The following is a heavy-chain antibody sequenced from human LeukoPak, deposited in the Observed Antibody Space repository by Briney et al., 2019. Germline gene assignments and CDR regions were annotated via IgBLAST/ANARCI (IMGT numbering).Heavy chain of an antibody. D-gene: IGHD3-9*01. CDR2: IYYSGST. J-gene: IGHJ3*02. V-gene: IGHV4-59*01. CDR1: GGSISSYY. Sequence: SETLSLTCTDSGGSISSYYWSWIRQPPGKGLEWIGYIYYSGSTNYNPSLKSRVTISVDTSKNQFSLNLSSVTAADTAVYYCARGQYDILTGYYSAFDIWGQGTMVSVSS. CDR3: ARGQYDILTGYYSAFDI.